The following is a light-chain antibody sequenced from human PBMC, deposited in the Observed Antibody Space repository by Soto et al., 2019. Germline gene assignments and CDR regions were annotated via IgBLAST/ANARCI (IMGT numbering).Light chain of an antibody. J-gene: IGKJ4*01. CDR3: QQFNNYPLT. CDR2: DAS. CDR1: QGISSA. Sequence: AIQLTQSPSSLSASVGDRVTITCRAGQGISSALAWYQQKPGKPPNLLIYDASTLQNGVPSRVSGSGSGEDFTLTLSSLQPEDFATYYCQQFNNYPLTFGGGTKVEIK. V-gene: IGKV1D-13*01.